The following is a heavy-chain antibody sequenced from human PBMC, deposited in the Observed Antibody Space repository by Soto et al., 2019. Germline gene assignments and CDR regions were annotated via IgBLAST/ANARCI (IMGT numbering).Heavy chain of an antibody. V-gene: IGHV1-2*02. D-gene: IGHD3-22*01. CDR2: INPNNGDT. CDR1: GYTFTGYY. J-gene: IGHJ4*02. Sequence: ASVKVSCKASGYTFTGYYLHWVRQAPGQGLEWMGWINPNNGDTNYAQKFQDRVTMNRDTSVSTAYMELSRLKSDDAAVYYCERAFVYYDSGGYLLWWGQGAQVTVSS. CDR3: ERAFVYYDSGGYLLW.